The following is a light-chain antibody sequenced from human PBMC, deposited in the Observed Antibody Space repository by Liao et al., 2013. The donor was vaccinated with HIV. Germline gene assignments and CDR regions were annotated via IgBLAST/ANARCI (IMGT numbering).Light chain of an antibody. J-gene: IGLJ1*01. V-gene: IGLV3-21*01. CDR3: QAWDSSTAYV. CDR2: YDT. CDR1: NIGSKS. Sequence: YVLTQPPSVSAAPGETARITCGENNIGSKSVHWYQLKPGQAPVLVIYYDTDRPTGIPERFSGSNSGNTATLTISGTQPMDEADYYCQAWDSSTAYVFGAGTKVTVL.